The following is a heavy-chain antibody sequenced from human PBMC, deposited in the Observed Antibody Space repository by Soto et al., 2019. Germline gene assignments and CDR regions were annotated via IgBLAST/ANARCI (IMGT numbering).Heavy chain of an antibody. CDR3: AKPAGGFGYDAFDV. Sequence: EVQLLESGGGLVQPGGSLRLSCAASGFTFINYAMSWVRQAPGKGLEWVSAVTGSGGSTYYADSVKGRFTISRDNSNNTLYLQLNSLRADDTAVYYCAKPAGGFGYDAFDVWGQGTVVTVSS. CDR2: VTGSGGST. D-gene: IGHD6-13*01. J-gene: IGHJ3*01. V-gene: IGHV3-23*01. CDR1: GFTFINYA.